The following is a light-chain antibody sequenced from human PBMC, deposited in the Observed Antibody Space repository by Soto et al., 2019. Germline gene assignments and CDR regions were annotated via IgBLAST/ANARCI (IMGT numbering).Light chain of an antibody. Sequence: EIVMTQSPSTLSVSPGDRATLSCRSSQPVNNNLAWYQHKPGKAPRLLIYGASTRPTGVSARFSGGGSGTEFTLTICSLQSEDFALYFCQQYEEWPPSLTFGQGTRVEIK. CDR3: QQYEEWPPSLT. CDR2: GAS. J-gene: IGKJ5*01. CDR1: QPVNNN. V-gene: IGKV3-15*01.